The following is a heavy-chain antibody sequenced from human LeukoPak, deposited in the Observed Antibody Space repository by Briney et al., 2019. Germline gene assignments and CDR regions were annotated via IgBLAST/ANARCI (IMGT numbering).Heavy chain of an antibody. CDR1: GGSISSSSYY. J-gene: IGHJ5*02. CDR2: IYYSGST. CDR3: ARLNYYGSGSP. D-gene: IGHD3-10*01. Sequence: SETLSLTCTVSGGSISSSSYYWGWIRQPPGKGLEWIGSIYYSGSTYYNPSLKSRVTISVDTSKNQFSLKLSSVTAADTAVYYCARLNYYGSGSPWGQGTPVTVSS. V-gene: IGHV4-39*01.